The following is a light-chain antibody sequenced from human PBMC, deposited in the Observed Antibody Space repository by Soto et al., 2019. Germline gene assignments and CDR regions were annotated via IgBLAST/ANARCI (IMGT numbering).Light chain of an antibody. CDR2: GVT. Sequence: QSALTQPTSVSGSPGQSITISCTGNHNDIGTYDYVSWYQQHPGRAPRLLIHGVTTRPSGISGRFSASKSGLTASLTISGLQPEDEADYYCATWDDSLNALIIGGGTKLTVL. CDR3: ATWDDSLNALI. CDR1: HNDIGTYDY. J-gene: IGLJ2*01. V-gene: IGLV2-14*03.